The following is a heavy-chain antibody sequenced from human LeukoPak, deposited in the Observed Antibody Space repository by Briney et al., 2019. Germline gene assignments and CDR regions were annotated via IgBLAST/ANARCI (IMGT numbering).Heavy chain of an antibody. J-gene: IGHJ4*02. V-gene: IGHV1-69*06. Sequence: GASVKVSCKASGGTFSSYAISWVRQAPGQGLEWMGGIIPIFGTANYAQKFQGRVTITADKSTSTAYMELSSLRSEDTAVYYCARKGDYYDSSGYFKNWGQGTLVTVSS. CDR1: GGTFSSYA. D-gene: IGHD3-22*01. CDR3: ARKGDYYDSSGYFKN. CDR2: IIPIFGTA.